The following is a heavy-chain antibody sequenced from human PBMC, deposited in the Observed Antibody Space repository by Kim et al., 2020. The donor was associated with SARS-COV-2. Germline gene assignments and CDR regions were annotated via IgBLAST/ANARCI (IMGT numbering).Heavy chain of an antibody. CDR1: GFTFSNYW. CDR2: IKQDGNER. D-gene: IGHD5-12*01. Sequence: GGSLRLSCAASGFTFSNYWVSWVRPAPGKGLEWVANIKQDGNERHYVDSVEGRFTISRDNSKNSLFLQMNSLRADDTAVYYCVTGGYFFDYWGQGTLVTVSS. J-gene: IGHJ4*02. V-gene: IGHV3-7*01. CDR3: VTGGYFFDY.